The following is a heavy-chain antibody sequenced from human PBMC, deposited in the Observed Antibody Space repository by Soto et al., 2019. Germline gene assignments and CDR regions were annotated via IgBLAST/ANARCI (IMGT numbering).Heavy chain of an antibody. D-gene: IGHD3-10*01. CDR1: GFTFDDYA. CDR3: AGLRGVVLEY. Sequence: SLRLSCAASGFTFDDYAMHWVRQAPGKGLEWVSGISWNSGSIGYADSVKGRFTISRDSAKNTVYLQMNSLRDEDTAVYYCAGLRGVVLEYWGQGALVTVSS. CDR2: ISWNSGSI. J-gene: IGHJ4*02. V-gene: IGHV3-9*01.